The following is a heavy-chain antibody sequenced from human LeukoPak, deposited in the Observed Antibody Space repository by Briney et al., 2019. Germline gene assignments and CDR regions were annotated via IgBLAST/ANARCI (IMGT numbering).Heavy chain of an antibody. D-gene: IGHD5-24*01. CDR3: AKDAVSGDGYWEFDH. CDR2: VLQSGVDT. Sequence: GGSLRLSCAASGFIFNNFAMTWVRQAPGKGLEWVAGVLQSGVDTDYADSVRGRFTISRDNSKNTLYLQMSSLRVEDTATYYCAKDAVSGDGYWEFDHWGQGTLVTVSS. J-gene: IGHJ4*02. CDR1: GFIFNNFA. V-gene: IGHV3-23*01.